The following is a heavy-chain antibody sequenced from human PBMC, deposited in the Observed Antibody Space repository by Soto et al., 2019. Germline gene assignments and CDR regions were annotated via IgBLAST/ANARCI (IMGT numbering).Heavy chain of an antibody. V-gene: IGHV4-30-2*01. CDR1: GGSISSGGYS. CDR2: IYHSGST. D-gene: IGHD5-12*01. J-gene: IGHJ4*02. CDR3: ASNRGGYSGFDHYY. Sequence: QLQLQESGSGLVKPSQTLSLTCAVSGGSISSGGYSWSWIRQPPGKGLEWIGYIYHSGSTYYNPSLKSRVTISVDRSKNQFPLTLSSVTAADTAVYYCASNRGGYSGFDHYYWGQGTLVTVSS.